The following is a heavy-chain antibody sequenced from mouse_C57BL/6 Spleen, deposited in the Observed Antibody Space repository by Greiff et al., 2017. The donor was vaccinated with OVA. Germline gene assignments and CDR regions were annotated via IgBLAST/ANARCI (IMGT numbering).Heavy chain of an antibody. CDR1: GYTFTSYW. V-gene: IGHV1-52*01. CDR2: IDPSDSET. J-gene: IGHJ1*03. CDR3: ARGGAMVGNWYCGV. D-gene: IGHD2-2*01. Sequence: QVQLQQPGAELVRPGSSVKLSCKASGYTFTSYWMHWVKQRPIQGLEWIGNIDPSDSETHYNQKFKDKATLTVDKSSSPAYMQLRSLTSEDSAVYYCARGGAMVGNWYCGVWGTGTTVTVSS.